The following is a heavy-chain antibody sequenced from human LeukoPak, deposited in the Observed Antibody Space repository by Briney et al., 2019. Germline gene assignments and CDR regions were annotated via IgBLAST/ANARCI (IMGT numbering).Heavy chain of an antibody. D-gene: IGHD3-22*01. Sequence: GGSLRLSCAASGFTFDDYGMSWVRQAPGKGLEWVSGINWNGGSTGYADSVKGRFTISRDNAKNSLYLQMNSLRAEDTALYYCARAVGYHYDSSGYEFDYWGQGTLVTVSS. CDR2: INWNGGST. V-gene: IGHV3-20*04. CDR1: GFTFDDYG. J-gene: IGHJ4*02. CDR3: ARAVGYHYDSSGYEFDY.